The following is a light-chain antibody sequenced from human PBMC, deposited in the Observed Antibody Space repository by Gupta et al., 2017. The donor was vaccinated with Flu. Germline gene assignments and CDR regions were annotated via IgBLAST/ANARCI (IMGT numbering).Light chain of an antibody. Sequence: DFVMTQSPLSLPVTPGQPASMSCRSSQSLLNFNSYNYVKWYLQKAGQSPQLLIYLGFNRASGVPDRFSGSGSGTDFTLKISRVEAEDVGIYYCMQTLQTPCTFGQGTNLEIK. J-gene: IGKJ2*02. CDR1: QSLLNFNSYNY. V-gene: IGKV2-28*01. CDR2: LGF. CDR3: MQTLQTPCT.